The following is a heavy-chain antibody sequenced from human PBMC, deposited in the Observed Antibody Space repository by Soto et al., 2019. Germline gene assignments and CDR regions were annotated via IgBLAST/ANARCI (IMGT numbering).Heavy chain of an antibody. J-gene: IGHJ4*02. CDR3: VAQQKLPWVNY. D-gene: IGHD6-13*01. V-gene: IGHV5-51*01. CDR2: TYPGDSDT. Sequence: GESLKISCTGSGYSFTGYWIGWVRQMPGKGLEWMGITYPGDSDTRYSPSFQGRVTISADKSINTAYLQWSSLKASDTAMYYCVAQQKLPWVNYWGQGTLVTVSS. CDR1: GYSFTGYW.